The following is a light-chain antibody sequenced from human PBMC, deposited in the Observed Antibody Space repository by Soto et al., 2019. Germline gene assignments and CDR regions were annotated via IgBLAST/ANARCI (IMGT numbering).Light chain of an antibody. J-gene: IGKJ5*01. CDR2: AAS. CDR1: QSISNY. V-gene: IGKV1-39*01. Sequence: IQMTQSPSSLSASVGDRVTITCRASQSISNYLNWYQQKPGKAPKLLINAASSLQSGVPSRFSGSESGTDFTLTITSLQPEDFATYYCQQTYNTPRTFGQGTRLEI. CDR3: QQTYNTPRT.